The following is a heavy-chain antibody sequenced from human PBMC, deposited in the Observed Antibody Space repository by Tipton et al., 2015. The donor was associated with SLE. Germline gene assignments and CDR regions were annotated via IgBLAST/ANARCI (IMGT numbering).Heavy chain of an antibody. CDR2: IFTGGSP. D-gene: IGHD3-16*02. V-gene: IGHV4-61*02. J-gene: IGHJ4*02. CDR1: GGSIRNDKYY. CDR3: ARRGRSNQGDYYFDS. Sequence: TLSLTCTVSGGSIRNDKYYWSWIRQPAGKGLEWIGRIFTGGSPNYSPSLKSRVSISVDTSKNEVYLKRTSVTAADTAVYHCARRGRSNQGDYYFDSWGQGAVVTVSS.